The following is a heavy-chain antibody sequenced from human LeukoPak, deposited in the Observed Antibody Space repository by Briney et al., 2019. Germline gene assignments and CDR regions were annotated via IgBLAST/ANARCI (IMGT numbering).Heavy chain of an antibody. CDR1: TGFDNLYF. D-gene: IGHD4/OR15-4a*01. Sequence: KPSETLSLTCAVYTGFDNLYFMLVRQPPGKGLEWIGEVTYRGSANYNPSLRSRATISINVSQRQFSLILKSVTAADAATYYCAVYGGNWDFDSWGQGTPVTVSS. J-gene: IGHJ4*02. CDR3: AVYGGNWDFDS. V-gene: IGHV4-34*01. CDR2: VTYRGSA.